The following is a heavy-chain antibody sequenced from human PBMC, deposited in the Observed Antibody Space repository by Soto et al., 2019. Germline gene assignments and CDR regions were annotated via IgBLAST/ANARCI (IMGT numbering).Heavy chain of an antibody. D-gene: IGHD4-17*01. CDR1: GGTFSSYA. J-gene: IGHJ6*02. Sequence: QVQLVQSGAEVKKPGSSVKVSCKASGGTFSSYAISWVRQAPGQGLEWMGGIIPIFGTANYAQKFQGRVTITADESTSTAYMEQSSLRSEDTAVYYCARNTVTTTHYYYYYGMDVWGQGTTVTVSS. CDR2: IIPIFGTA. V-gene: IGHV1-69*01. CDR3: ARNTVTTTHYYYYYGMDV.